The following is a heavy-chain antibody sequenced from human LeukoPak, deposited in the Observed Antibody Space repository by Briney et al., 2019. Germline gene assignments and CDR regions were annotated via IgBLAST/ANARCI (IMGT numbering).Heavy chain of an antibody. Sequence: PGGSLRLSCAASGFTFDDYTMHWVRQAPGKGLEWVSLISWDGGGTYYADSVKGRFTISRDNSKNSLYLQMNSLRTEDTALYYCAKGADSGGYYYYMDVWGKGTTVTVSS. V-gene: IGHV3-43*01. D-gene: IGHD3-10*01. CDR1: GFTFDDYT. CDR3: AKGADSGGYYYYMDV. CDR2: ISWDGGGT. J-gene: IGHJ6*03.